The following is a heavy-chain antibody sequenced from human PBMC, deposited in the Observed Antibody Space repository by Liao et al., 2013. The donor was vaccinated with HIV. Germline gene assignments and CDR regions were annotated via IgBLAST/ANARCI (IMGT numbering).Heavy chain of an antibody. Sequence: QVQLQESGPGLEKPSETLSLNCTVSGGSINNYYWNWIRQPPGKGLEWIGYIYYSGSINYNPSLHSRVTISIDTSKNQFSLNLSSVTAADTAVYYCARGPASRGAFDIWGQGTMVTISS. J-gene: IGHJ3*02. CDR2: IYYSGSI. CDR1: GGSINNYY. CDR3: ARGPASRGAFDI. V-gene: IGHV4-59*01.